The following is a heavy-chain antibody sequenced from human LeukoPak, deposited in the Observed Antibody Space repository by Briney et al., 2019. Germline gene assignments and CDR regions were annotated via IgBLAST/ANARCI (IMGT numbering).Heavy chain of an antibody. CDR1: GYTFTGYY. Sequence: ASVKVSCKAFGYTFTGYYMHWVRQAPGQGLEWMGWINPNSGGTNYAQKFQGRVTMTRDTSTSTAYMELSRLRSDDTAVYYCARVGTSPTGNWFDPWGQGTLVTVSS. CDR3: ARVGTSPTGNWFDP. J-gene: IGHJ5*02. D-gene: IGHD2-2*01. CDR2: INPNSGGT. V-gene: IGHV1-2*02.